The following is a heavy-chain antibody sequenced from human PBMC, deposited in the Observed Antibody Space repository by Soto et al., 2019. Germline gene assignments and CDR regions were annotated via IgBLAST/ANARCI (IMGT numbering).Heavy chain of an antibody. J-gene: IGHJ4*02. Sequence: QVQLVQSGAEVKKPGSSVKVSCKASGGTFSSYTISWVRQAPGQGLEWMGRIIPILGIANYAQKFQGRVTITADKTTRAADRGPRSLRAEDTAVYYWAFLREAGGYWGQGTLVTVSS. CDR3: AFLREAGGY. D-gene: IGHD1-26*01. V-gene: IGHV1-69*02. CDR1: GGTFSSYT. CDR2: IIPILGIA.